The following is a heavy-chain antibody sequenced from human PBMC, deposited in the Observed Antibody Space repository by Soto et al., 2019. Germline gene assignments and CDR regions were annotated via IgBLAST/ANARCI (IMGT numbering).Heavy chain of an antibody. CDR2: INAGNGNT. Sequence: ASVKVSCKASGYTFTSYAMHWVRQAPGQRLEWMGWINAGNGNTKYSQKFQGRVTITRDTSASTAYMELSSLRSEDTAVYYCARGVGSSSWYKGDYFDYWGQGTRVTVSS. J-gene: IGHJ4*02. D-gene: IGHD6-13*01. CDR1: GYTFTSYA. CDR3: ARGVGSSSWYKGDYFDY. V-gene: IGHV1-3*01.